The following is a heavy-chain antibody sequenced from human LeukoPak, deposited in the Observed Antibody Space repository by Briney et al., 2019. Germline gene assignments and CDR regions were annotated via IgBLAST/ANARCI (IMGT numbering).Heavy chain of an antibody. D-gene: IGHD6-13*01. V-gene: IGHV3-13*01. CDR3: ARPGIVAAGTWDGFDY. CDR2: IGTAGDT. J-gene: IGHJ4*02. Sequence: GGSLRLSCAASGFAFSSYDMHWVRQATGKGLEWVSAIGTAGDTYYPGSVKGRFTISRENAKNSLYLQMNSLRAEDTAVYYCARPGIVAAGTWDGFDYWGQGTLVTVSS. CDR1: GFAFSSYD.